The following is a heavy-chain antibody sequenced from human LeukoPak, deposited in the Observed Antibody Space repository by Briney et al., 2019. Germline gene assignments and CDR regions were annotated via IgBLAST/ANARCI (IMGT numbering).Heavy chain of an antibody. CDR2: ISGSGGGT. J-gene: IGHJ4*02. CDR3: AKVMLDYYGSGSDY. CDR1: GFTFSSYA. D-gene: IGHD3-10*01. Sequence: GGSLRLSCAASGFTFSSYAMSWVRQAPGKGLEWVSAISGSGGGTYYADSVKGRFTISRDNSKNTLYLQMNSLRAEDTAVYYCAKVMLDYYGSGSDYWGQGTLVTVSS. V-gene: IGHV3-23*01.